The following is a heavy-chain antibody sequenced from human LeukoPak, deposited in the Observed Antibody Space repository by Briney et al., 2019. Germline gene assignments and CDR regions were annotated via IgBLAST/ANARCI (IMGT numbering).Heavy chain of an antibody. V-gene: IGHV3-53*01. Sequence: PGGSLRLSCAASGFTVSSNYMSWVRQAPGKGLEWVSVIYSGGSTYYADSVKGRFTISRDNSKNTLYLQMNSLRAEDTAVYYCAKVLSRVITYYFDYWGQGTLVTVSS. J-gene: IGHJ4*02. CDR2: IYSGGST. D-gene: IGHD3-22*01. CDR1: GFTVSSNY. CDR3: AKVLSRVITYYFDY.